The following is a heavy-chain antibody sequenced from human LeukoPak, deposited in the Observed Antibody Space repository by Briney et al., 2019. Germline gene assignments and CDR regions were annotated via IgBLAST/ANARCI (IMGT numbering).Heavy chain of an antibody. CDR1: GFTFSSYE. CDR2: ISSSGTTI. Sequence: GGSLRLSCAASGFTFSSYEMNWVREAPGKGLEWVSYISSSGTTIYYADSVEGRFTISRDNAKNSLYLQMNSLRAEDTAVYYCARRYCSSTSCLIDYSGQGTLVTVSS. CDR3: ARRYCSSTSCLIDY. J-gene: IGHJ4*02. V-gene: IGHV3-48*03. D-gene: IGHD2-2*01.